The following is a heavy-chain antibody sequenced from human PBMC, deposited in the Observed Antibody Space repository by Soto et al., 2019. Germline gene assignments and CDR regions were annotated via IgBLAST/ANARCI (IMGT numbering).Heavy chain of an antibody. D-gene: IGHD1-26*01. V-gene: IGHV3-33*01. J-gene: IGHJ1*01. CDR1: GFTFSSYG. CDR2: IWYDGSNI. Sequence: QVQLVESGGGVVQPGRSLRLSCAASGFTFSSYGMHWVRQAPGKGLEWVAVIWYDGSNIYYADSVKGRFTISRDNSKNTLYLQMNSLRAEDTAVYYCARSAKQSGSYPTKHWGQGTLVTVSS. CDR3: ARSAKQSGSYPTKH.